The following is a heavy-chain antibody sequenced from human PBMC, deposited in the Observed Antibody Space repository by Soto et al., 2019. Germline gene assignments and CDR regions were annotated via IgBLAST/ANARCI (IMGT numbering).Heavy chain of an antibody. CDR1: AASFSKYY. V-gene: IGHV4-59*01. D-gene: IGHD3-16*01. Sequence: XGTLSLTCTVSAASFSKYYWTGIRQPPGKGLEWIGYVYFNGNTNYNPSLKRRVSISIDTSKNQISLTLNSVTAADTAVYYCASVTFGGVVLAHWGQGTQVTVSS. CDR3: ASVTFGGVVLAH. CDR2: VYFNGNT. J-gene: IGHJ4*02.